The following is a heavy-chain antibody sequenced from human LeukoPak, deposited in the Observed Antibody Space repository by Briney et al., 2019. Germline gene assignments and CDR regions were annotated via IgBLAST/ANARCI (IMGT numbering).Heavy chain of an antibody. CDR2: IWYDGSNK. CDR3: VRDRSARYLDY. V-gene: IGHV3-33*01. Sequence: PGRSLRLSCAASGFTFRNHGMHWVRQAPDKGLEWVAVIWYDGSNKYYGGSVKGRFTISRDNSKNMLYLQINSLRAEDTAVYFCVRDRSARYLDYWGQGPLVTVSS. CDR1: GFTFRNHG. J-gene: IGHJ4*02.